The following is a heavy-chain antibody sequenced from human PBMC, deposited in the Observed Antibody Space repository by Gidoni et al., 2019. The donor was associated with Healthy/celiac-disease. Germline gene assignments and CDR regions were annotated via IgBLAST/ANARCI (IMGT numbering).Heavy chain of an antibody. V-gene: IGHV1-69*02. CDR2: IIPFLGIA. Sequence: QVQLVPSGAEVKKPGSSVKVSCKASGGTFSSYTISWVRQAPGQGLEWMGRIIPFLGIANYAQKFQGRVTITADKSTSTAYMELSSLRSEDTAVYYCANLELYALDYWGQGTLVTVSS. CDR3: ANLELYALDY. D-gene: IGHD2-8*02. CDR1: GGTFSSYT. J-gene: IGHJ4*02.